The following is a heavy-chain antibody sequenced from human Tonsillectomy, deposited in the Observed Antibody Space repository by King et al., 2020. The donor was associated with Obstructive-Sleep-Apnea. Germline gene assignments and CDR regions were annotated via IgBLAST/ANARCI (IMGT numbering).Heavy chain of an antibody. V-gene: IGHV3-23*04. CDR2: ISGSGGST. CDR1: GFTFSSYA. J-gene: IGHJ3*02. Sequence: VQLVESGGGLVQPGGSLRLSCAASGFTFSSYAMSWVRQAPGKGLEWVSAISGSGGSTYYADSVKGRFTISRDNSKNTLYLQMNSLRAEDTAVYYCAKSEDLHFDWSDDAFDIWGQGTMVTVSS. CDR3: AKSEDLHFDWSDDAFDI. D-gene: IGHD3-9*01.